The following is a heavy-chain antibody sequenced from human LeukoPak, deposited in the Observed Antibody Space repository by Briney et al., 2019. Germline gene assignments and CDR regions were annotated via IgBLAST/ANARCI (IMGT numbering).Heavy chain of an antibody. D-gene: IGHD5-12*01. CDR1: GYTFTGYY. V-gene: IGHV1-2*06. CDR3: AREPNAVATTDY. J-gene: IGHJ4*02. CDR2: INPNSGGT. Sequence: ASVKVSCKASGYTFTGYYMHWVRQAPGQGLEWMGRINPNSGGTNYAQKFQGRVNMNRDRSISPAYMELSRLRSDDTAVYYCAREPNAVATTDYWGQGTLVTVSS.